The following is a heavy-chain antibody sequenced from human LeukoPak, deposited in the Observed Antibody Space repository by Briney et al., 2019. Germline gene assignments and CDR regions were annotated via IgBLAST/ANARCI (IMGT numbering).Heavy chain of an antibody. Sequence: PSQTLSLTCTVSGGSISSGSYYWSWIRQPAGKGLEWIGRIYTSGSTNYNPSLKSRVTISVDTSKNQFSLNLSSVTAADTAVYYCTREVFDIPAGTSNAYYYYMDVWGKGTTVTVSS. V-gene: IGHV4-61*02. D-gene: IGHD6-13*01. J-gene: IGHJ6*03. CDR3: TREVFDIPAGTSNAYYYYMDV. CDR1: GGSISSGSYY. CDR2: IYTSGST.